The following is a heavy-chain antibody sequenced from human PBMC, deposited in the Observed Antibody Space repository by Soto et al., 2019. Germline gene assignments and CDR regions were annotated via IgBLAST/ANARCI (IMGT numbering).Heavy chain of an antibody. Sequence: ASVKVSCKASGYTFTSYDINWVRQATRQGLEWMGWMNPNSGNTGYAQKFQGRVTMTRNTSISTAYMELSSLRSEDTAVYYCARVLGLGTGAFDIWGQVTMVTVSS. CDR1: GYTFTSYD. CDR2: MNPNSGNT. V-gene: IGHV1-8*01. J-gene: IGHJ3*02. CDR3: ARVLGLGTGAFDI. D-gene: IGHD1-1*01.